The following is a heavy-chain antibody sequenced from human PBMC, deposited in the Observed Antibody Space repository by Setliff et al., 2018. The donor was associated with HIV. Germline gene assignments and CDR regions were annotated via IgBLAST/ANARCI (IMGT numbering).Heavy chain of an antibody. V-gene: IGHV1-18*01. D-gene: IGHD1-26*01. CDR3: ARVADTRLSRVGATRWFDP. J-gene: IGHJ5*02. Sequence: ASVKVSCKASGFTLNSYGITWVRQAPGQGLQWMGWISAYNGNTNYAQKVQGRVRMTTDTSTNTAYMELRNLRSDDTAVYYCARVADTRLSRVGATRWFDPWGQGTLVTVSS. CDR1: GFTLNSYG. CDR2: ISAYNGNT.